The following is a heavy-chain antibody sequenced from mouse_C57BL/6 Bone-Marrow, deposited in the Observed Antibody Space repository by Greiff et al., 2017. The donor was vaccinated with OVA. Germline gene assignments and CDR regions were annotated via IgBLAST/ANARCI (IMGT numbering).Heavy chain of an antibody. CDR1: GYTFTSYG. J-gene: IGHJ2*01. Sequence: QVQLQQSGAELARPGASVKLSCKASGYTFTSYGISWVKQRTGQGLEWIGEIYPRSGNTYYNEKFKGKATLTADKSSSTAYMELRSLTSEDTAVYYCTTQGGFITTVAGDYWGQGTTLTVSS. CDR3: TTQGGFITTVAGDY. CDR2: IYPRSGNT. D-gene: IGHD1-1*01. V-gene: IGHV1-81*01.